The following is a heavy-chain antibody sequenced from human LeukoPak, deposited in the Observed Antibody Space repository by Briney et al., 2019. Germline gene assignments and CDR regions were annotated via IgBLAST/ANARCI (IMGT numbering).Heavy chain of an antibody. D-gene: IGHD6-19*01. CDR2: ISGSGGST. V-gene: IGHV3-23*01. J-gene: IGHJ4*02. CDR1: GFTFSSSA. Sequence: PGGSLRLSCAASGFTFSSSAMSWVRQAPGKGLEWVSVISGSGGSTYYADSVKGRVTISRDNSKNTLYLQMNSLRAEDTAVYYCAKAGIGVVGYFDYWGQGTLVTVSS. CDR3: AKAGIGVVGYFDY.